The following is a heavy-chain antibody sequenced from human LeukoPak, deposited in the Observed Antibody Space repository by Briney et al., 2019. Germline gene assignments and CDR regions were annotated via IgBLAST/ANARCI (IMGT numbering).Heavy chain of an antibody. CDR2: ISWNSGSI. CDR3: AREGNYGDRDY. V-gene: IGHV3-9*01. Sequence: HPGGSLRLSCAASGFTFYDYAMHWVRQAPGKGLEWVSGISWNSGSIGYADSVKGRFTISRDNSKNTLYLQMNNLRAEDTAVYYCAREGNYGDRDYWGQGTLVTVSS. CDR1: GFTFYDYA. J-gene: IGHJ4*02. D-gene: IGHD4-17*01.